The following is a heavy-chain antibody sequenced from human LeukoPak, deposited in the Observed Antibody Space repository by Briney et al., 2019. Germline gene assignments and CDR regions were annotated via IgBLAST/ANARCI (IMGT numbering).Heavy chain of an antibody. CDR1: GGSISRYY. CDR2: IYYSGST. CDR3: ARLAVQRPFDY. V-gene: IGHV4-59*08. J-gene: IGHJ4*02. Sequence: SETLSLTCTVSGGSISRYYWSWIRQPPGKGLEWIGNIYYSGSTNYNPSLKSRVTISVDTSKNQFSLKLNSVTGADTALYYCARLAVQRPFDYWGQGTLVTVSS.